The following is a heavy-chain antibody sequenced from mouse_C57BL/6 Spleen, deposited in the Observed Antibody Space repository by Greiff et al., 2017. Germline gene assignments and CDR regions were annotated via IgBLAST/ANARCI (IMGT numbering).Heavy chain of an antibody. J-gene: IGHJ2*01. CDR2: IYPGSGST. D-gene: IGHD1-1*01. CDR1: GYTFTSYW. CDR3: ARSGYYGSRGY. Sequence: QVHVKQSGAELVKPGASVKMSCKASGYTFTSYWITWVKQRPGQGLEWIGDIYPGSGSTNYNEKFKSKATLTVDTSSSTAYMQLSSLTSEDSAVYYCARSGYYGSRGYWGQGTTLTVSS. V-gene: IGHV1-55*01.